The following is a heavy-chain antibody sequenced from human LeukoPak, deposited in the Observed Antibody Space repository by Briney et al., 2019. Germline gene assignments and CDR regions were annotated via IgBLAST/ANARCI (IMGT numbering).Heavy chain of an antibody. CDR1: GLTFSSYG. CDR3: ARSPGILGTNYFDY. V-gene: IGHV3-23*01. CDR2: IGGGGGGT. Sequence: GGSLRLSCAASGLTFSSYGMTWVRQAPGKGLEWVSSIGGGGGGTYYADSVKGRFTISRDNSKNTLYLQMNSLRAEDTSVYYCARSPGILGTNYFDYWGQGTLVTVSS. D-gene: IGHD1-26*01. J-gene: IGHJ4*02.